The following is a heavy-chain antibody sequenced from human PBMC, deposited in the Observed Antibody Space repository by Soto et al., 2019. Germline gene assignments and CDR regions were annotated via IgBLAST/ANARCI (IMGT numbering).Heavy chain of an antibody. J-gene: IGHJ6*02. V-gene: IGHV4-31*03. Sequence: QVQLQESGPGLVKPSQTLSLTCTVSGGSISSGGYYWSWIRQHPGKGLEWIGYIYYSGSTYYNPSLKSRVTISVDTSKNQFSLKLSSVTAADTAVYYCARDSYYDISPYYYYYGMDVWGQGTTVTVSS. CDR1: GGSISSGGYY. D-gene: IGHD3-9*01. CDR2: IYYSGST. CDR3: ARDSYYDISPYYYYYGMDV.